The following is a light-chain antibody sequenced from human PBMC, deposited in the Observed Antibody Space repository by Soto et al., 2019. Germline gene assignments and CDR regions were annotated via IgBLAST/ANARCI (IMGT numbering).Light chain of an antibody. CDR1: QSVSRSY. Sequence: ESGLTQSPGTLSLSPGERATLSCRASQSVSRSYLAWYHQRPGQAPRLRIYGASTRATGIPDRFSGSGSGTALTLNISRLEHADLAVYYCQLYRPSPPGYTFGQGTKLEI. V-gene: IGKV3-20*01. CDR2: GAS. J-gene: IGKJ2*01. CDR3: QLYRPSPPGYT.